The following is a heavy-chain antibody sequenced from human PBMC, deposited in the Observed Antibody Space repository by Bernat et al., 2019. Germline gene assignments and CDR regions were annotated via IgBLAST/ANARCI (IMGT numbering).Heavy chain of an antibody. V-gene: IGHV4-34*01. CDR1: GGSFSGYY. Sequence: QVQLQQWGAGLLKPSETLSLTCAVYGGSFSGYYWSWIRQPPGKGLEWIGEINHSGSTNYNPSLKSRVTISVDTSKNQFSLTLSSVTAADTAVYYCARGLRPLGYCSSTSCYGLGDVWGQGTTVTVSS. CDR3: ARGLRPLGYCSSTSCYGLGDV. CDR2: INHSGST. J-gene: IGHJ6*02. D-gene: IGHD2-2*01.